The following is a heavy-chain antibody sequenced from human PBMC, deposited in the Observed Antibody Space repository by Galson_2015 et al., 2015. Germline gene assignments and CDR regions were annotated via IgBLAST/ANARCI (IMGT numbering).Heavy chain of an antibody. Sequence: SLRLSCAASGFTFDDYTMHWVRQAPGKGLEWVSLISWDGGSTYYADSVKGRFTISRDNSKNSLYLQMNSLRTEDTALYYCAKDIVVVPAAQSVGVYGMDVWGQGTTVTVSS. CDR3: AKDIVVVPAAQSVGVYGMDV. D-gene: IGHD2-2*01. CDR2: ISWDGGST. J-gene: IGHJ6*02. V-gene: IGHV3-43*01. CDR1: GFTFDDYT.